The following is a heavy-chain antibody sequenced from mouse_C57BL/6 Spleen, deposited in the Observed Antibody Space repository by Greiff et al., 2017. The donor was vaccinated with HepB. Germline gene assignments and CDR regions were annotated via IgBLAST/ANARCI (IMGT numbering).Heavy chain of an antibody. CDR2: IWSGGST. CDR1: GFSLTSYG. J-gene: IGHJ1*03. Sequence: QVQLQQSGPGLVQPSQSLSITCTVSGFSLTSYGVHWVRQSPGKGLEWLGVIWSGGSTDYNAAFISRLSISKDNAKSQVFFNMNSLQADDTAIYYWARNRDYGSSLWYFDVWGTGTTVTVSS. CDR3: ARNRDYGSSLWYFDV. D-gene: IGHD1-1*01. V-gene: IGHV2-2*01.